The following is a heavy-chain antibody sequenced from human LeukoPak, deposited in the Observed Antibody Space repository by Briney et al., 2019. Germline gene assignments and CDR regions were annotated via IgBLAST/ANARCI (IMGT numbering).Heavy chain of an antibody. CDR1: GYTFTSYD. Sequence: ASVKVSCKASGYTFTSYDINWVRQASGQGLEWMGWMSPKSANTGYAQQFQGRVTMTRNTSISTAYMELSSLRSEDTAVYYCARGITMVRGVNWFDPWGQGTLVTVSS. J-gene: IGHJ5*02. CDR3: ARGITMVRGVNWFDP. V-gene: IGHV1-8*02. D-gene: IGHD3-10*01. CDR2: MSPKSANT.